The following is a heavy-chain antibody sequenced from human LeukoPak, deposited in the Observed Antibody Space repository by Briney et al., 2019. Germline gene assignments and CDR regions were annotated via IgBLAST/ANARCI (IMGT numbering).Heavy chain of an antibody. CDR2: ISSSSSTI. J-gene: IGHJ4*02. Sequence: GGSLRLSCAASGFTFSSYSMNWVRQAPGKGLEWVSYISSSSSTIYYADSVKGRFTISRDNAKNSLYLQMNSLRAEDTAVYYCARDYYGSGSYYYFDYWGQGTLVTVSS. CDR3: ARDYYGSGSYYYFDY. CDR1: GFTFSSYS. D-gene: IGHD3-10*01. V-gene: IGHV3-48*04.